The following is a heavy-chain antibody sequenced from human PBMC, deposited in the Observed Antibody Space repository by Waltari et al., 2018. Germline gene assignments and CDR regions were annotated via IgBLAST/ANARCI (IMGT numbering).Heavy chain of an antibody. Sequence: EVQLVESGGGVVRPGGSLRLSCAASGFTFDDYGMSWARHAPGKGLEWVSGINWNGGSTGYADSVKGRFTISRDNAKNSLYLQMNSLRAEDTALYHCARAGDIVATMESYYFDYWGQGTLVTVSS. CDR3: ARAGDIVATMESYYFDY. CDR1: GFTFDDYG. V-gene: IGHV3-20*01. J-gene: IGHJ4*02. CDR2: INWNGGST. D-gene: IGHD5-12*01.